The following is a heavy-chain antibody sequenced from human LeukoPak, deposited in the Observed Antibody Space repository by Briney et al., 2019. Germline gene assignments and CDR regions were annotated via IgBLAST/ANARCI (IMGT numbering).Heavy chain of an antibody. CDR3: AKDPDCTSGICYTFFDY. Sequence: GGSLRLSCAASGFTVSSNYMSWVRQAPGKGLEWVSVIYSGGSTYYADSVKGRFTISRDNSKNTLYLQMNSLRAEDTAVYYCAKDPDCTSGICYTFFDYWGQGTLVTVSS. D-gene: IGHD2-8*01. CDR2: IYSGGST. J-gene: IGHJ4*02. V-gene: IGHV3-53*01. CDR1: GFTVSSNY.